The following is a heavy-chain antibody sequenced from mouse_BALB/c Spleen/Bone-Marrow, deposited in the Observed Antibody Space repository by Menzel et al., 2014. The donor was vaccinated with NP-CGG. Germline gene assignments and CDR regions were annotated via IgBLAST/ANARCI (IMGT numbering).Heavy chain of an antibody. Sequence: EVKLVESGGGLVKPGGSLKLSCAASGFTFSSYAMSWVRQSPEKRLAWVAEISSGGSYTYYPDTVTGRFTISRDNAKNTLYLEMSSLRSEDTAMYYCAREGLRRRAAMDYWGQGTSVTVSS. CDR3: AREGLRRRAAMDY. V-gene: IGHV5-9-4*01. J-gene: IGHJ4*01. D-gene: IGHD2-4*01. CDR2: ISSGGSYT. CDR1: GFTFSSYA.